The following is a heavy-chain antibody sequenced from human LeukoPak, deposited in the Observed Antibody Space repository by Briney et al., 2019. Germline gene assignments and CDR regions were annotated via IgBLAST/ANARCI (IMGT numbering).Heavy chain of an antibody. CDR3: AKDGGLWVSAHWGDS. CDR1: VFTFSSYT. Sequence: GGSLRLSCTASVFTFSSYTMSWVRQAPWKGLKWVSTITTGGPNTYYADSVKGRFTVSRDDSKNTLYLQMNSLRAEDTAVYYCAKDGGLWVSAHWGDSWGRGTLVTVSS. D-gene: IGHD7-27*01. CDR2: ITTGGPNT. V-gene: IGHV3-23*01. J-gene: IGHJ4*02.